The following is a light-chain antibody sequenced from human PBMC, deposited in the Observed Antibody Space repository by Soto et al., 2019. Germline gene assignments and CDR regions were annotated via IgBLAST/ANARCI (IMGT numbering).Light chain of an antibody. CDR1: QDIRSS. J-gene: IGKJ4*01. Sequence: DIQLTQSPSFLSASVGDRLTITCRASQDIRSSLAWYQQKPGKAPNLLTYTVSTLQSGVPSRFSGSRSGTEFTRTISSLQPEDFATYYCQQFNSSPFTFGGGTKVEI. CDR2: TVS. CDR3: QQFNSSPFT. V-gene: IGKV1-9*01.